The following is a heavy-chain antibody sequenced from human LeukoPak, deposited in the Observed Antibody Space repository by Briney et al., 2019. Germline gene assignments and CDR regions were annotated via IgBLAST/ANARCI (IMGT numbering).Heavy chain of an antibody. CDR2: INPNSGGT. D-gene: IGHD1-26*01. Sequence: ASVKVSCKASGYTFTGYYMHWVRQAHGQGLEWMGWINPNSGGTNYAQKFQGRVTMTRDTSISTAYMELSRLRSDDTAVYYCARVKGVGAFFDYWGQGILVTVSS. CDR3: ARVKGVGAFFDY. J-gene: IGHJ4*02. CDR1: GYTFTGYY. V-gene: IGHV1-2*02.